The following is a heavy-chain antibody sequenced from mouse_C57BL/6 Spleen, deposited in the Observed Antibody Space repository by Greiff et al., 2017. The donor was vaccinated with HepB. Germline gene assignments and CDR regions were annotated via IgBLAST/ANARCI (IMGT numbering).Heavy chain of an antibody. J-gene: IGHJ4*01. CDR3: ARATTVVATDAMDY. CDR1: GFTFSDYG. Sequence: EVMLVESGGGLVKPGGSLKLSCAASGFTFSDYGMHWVRQAPEKGLEWVAYISSGSSTIYYAGTVKGRFTISRDNAKNTLFLQMTSLRSEDTAMYYCARATTVVATDAMDYWGQGTSVTVSS. V-gene: IGHV5-17*01. D-gene: IGHD1-1*01. CDR2: ISSGSSTI.